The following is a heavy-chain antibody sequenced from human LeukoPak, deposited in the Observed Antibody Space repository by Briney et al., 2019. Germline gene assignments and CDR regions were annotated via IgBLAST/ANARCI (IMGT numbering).Heavy chain of an antibody. CDR3: TRDYDILTDYYYYYMDV. Sequence: PGGSLRLSCAASGFTFSDHCMDWVRQAPGKGLEWVGRSRNKVNSYTTEYAASVKGRFTISRDDSKSIAYLQMNSLKTEDTAVYYCTRDYDILTDYYYYYMDVWGKGTTVTISS. V-gene: IGHV3-72*01. CDR1: GFTFSDHC. CDR2: SRNKVNSYTT. J-gene: IGHJ6*03. D-gene: IGHD3-9*01.